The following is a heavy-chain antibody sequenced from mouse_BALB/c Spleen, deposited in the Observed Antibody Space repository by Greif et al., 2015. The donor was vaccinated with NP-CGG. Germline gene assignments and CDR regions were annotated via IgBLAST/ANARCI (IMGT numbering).Heavy chain of an antibody. CDR3: ARGFITTATFYAMDY. V-gene: IGHV5-6-5*01. Sequence: EVKLVESGGGLVKPGGSLKLSCAASGFTFSSYAISWVRQTPEKRLEWVASISSGGSTYCPDSVKGRFTISRDNARNILYLQMSSLRSEDTAMYYCARGFITTATFYAMDYWGQGTSVTVSS. CDR2: ISSGGST. J-gene: IGHJ4*01. D-gene: IGHD1-2*01. CDR1: GFTFSSYA.